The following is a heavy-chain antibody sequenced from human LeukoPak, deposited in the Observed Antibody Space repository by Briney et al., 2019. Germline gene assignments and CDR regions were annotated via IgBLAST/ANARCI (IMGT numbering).Heavy chain of an antibody. CDR1: GYTFTGYY. CDR3: AREGLDADYFDY. D-gene: IGHD3/OR15-3a*01. CDR2: INPNSGGT. Sequence: GASVKVSCKASGYTFTGYYMHWVRQAPGQGLEWMGRINPNSGGTNYAQKFQGRVTVTRDTSISTAYMELSRLRSDDTAVYYCAREGLDADYFDYWGQGTLVTVSS. J-gene: IGHJ4*02. V-gene: IGHV1-2*06.